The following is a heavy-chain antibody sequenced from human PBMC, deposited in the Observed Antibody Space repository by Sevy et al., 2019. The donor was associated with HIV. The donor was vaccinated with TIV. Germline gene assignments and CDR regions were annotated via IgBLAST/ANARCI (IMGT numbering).Heavy chain of an antibody. Sequence: GGSLRLSCAASGFTFSDYYMSWIRQAPGKGLEWVSYISSSSSYTNYADSVKGRFTISRDNAKNSLYLQMNSLRAEDRAVYYCAGDIQETMVRGGWDIWGQGTMVTVSS. D-gene: IGHD3-10*01. CDR2: ISSSSSYT. CDR1: GFTFSDYY. J-gene: IGHJ3*02. V-gene: IGHV3-11*06. CDR3: AGDIQETMVRGGWDI.